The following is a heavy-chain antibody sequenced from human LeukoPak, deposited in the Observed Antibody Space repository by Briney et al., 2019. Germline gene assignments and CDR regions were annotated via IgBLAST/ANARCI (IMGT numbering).Heavy chain of an antibody. Sequence: GGSLRLSCAAPGFTFTTYWLSWVRQAPEKGLEWVANIKEDGSEIHYVDSVKGRFTIPRDNAENSLYLQMDSLRAEDTAVYYCARGQRFGRAFDIWGQGTMVTVSS. D-gene: IGHD3-10*01. V-gene: IGHV3-7*01. CDR2: IKEDGSEI. CDR3: ARGQRFGRAFDI. CDR1: GFTFTTYW. J-gene: IGHJ3*02.